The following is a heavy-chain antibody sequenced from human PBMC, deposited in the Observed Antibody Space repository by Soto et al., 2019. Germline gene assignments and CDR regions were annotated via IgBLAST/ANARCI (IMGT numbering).Heavy chain of an antibody. CDR3: ARGYLQYYYDSSGYYHDAFDI. J-gene: IGHJ3*02. CDR2: INPNSGGT. D-gene: IGHD3-22*01. Sequence: ASVKVSCKASGYTFTDYYMHWVRQAPGQGLEWMGWINPNSGGTNYAQKFQGGVTITADESTSTAYMELSSLRSEDTAVYYCARGYLQYYYDSSGYYHDAFDIWGQGTMVTVSS. CDR1: GYTFTDYY. V-gene: IGHV1-2*02.